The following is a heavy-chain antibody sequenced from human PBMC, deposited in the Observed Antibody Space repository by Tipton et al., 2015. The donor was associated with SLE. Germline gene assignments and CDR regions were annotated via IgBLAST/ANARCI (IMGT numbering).Heavy chain of an antibody. CDR2: IFYSGST. D-gene: IGHD3-16*01. Sequence: TLSLTCTVSGDSIISCAYYWSWVRQHTGRGLEWLAYIFYSGSTYYNPSLKSRLNISVDRSNNQFSLKLTSVTAADTAVYYCGARGAFDIWGQGTMVTVSS. J-gene: IGHJ3*02. V-gene: IGHV4-31*03. CDR1: GDSIISCAYY. CDR3: GARGAFDI.